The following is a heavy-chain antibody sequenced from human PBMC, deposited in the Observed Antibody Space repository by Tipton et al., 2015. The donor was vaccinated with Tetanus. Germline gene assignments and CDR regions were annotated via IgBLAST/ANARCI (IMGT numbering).Heavy chain of an antibody. CDR3: ARDPGIASAGLWFDP. J-gene: IGHJ5*02. CDR2: ISGSGTS. V-gene: IGHV4-61*08. D-gene: IGHD6-13*01. CDR1: GASLRGGDYH. Sequence: LRLSCTVSGASLRGGDYHWSWIRQPPGKGLEWLAYISGSGTSNSNYYLKSRITMTHDTSRNQFSLKLTAVTAADTAVYYCARDPGIASAGLWFDPWGQGTLVTVSS.